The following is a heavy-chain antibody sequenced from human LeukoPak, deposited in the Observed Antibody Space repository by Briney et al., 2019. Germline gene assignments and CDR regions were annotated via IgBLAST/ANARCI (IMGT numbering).Heavy chain of an antibody. D-gene: IGHD3-22*01. Sequence: GGSLRLSCAASGFIFSNYGMTSVRQAPGKGLEWVSSISATGDDAFYADSVQGRFTILRDNSRNTLFLQMNGLTNEDTAVYYCAGNGYSGGQGILVTVSS. CDR3: AGNGYS. CDR1: GFIFSNYG. CDR2: ISATGDDA. J-gene: IGHJ4*02. V-gene: IGHV3-23*01.